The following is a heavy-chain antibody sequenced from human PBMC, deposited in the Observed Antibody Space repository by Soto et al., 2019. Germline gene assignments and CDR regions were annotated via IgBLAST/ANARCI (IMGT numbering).Heavy chain of an antibody. J-gene: IGHJ4*02. CDR3: VRGGYSGNYAAF. Sequence: VQLLQSGGGLVQPGGSLRLSCEASGSTFSNYDMDWVRQAPGKGLEWVAIISFDGSKTYYADSVKGRFTVSRDNSKNTLFLQMNSLRPDDTATYYCVRGGYSGNYAAFWGQGSLVTVSS. D-gene: IGHD1-26*01. CDR1: GSTFSNYD. V-gene: IGHV3-30*03. CDR2: ISFDGSKT.